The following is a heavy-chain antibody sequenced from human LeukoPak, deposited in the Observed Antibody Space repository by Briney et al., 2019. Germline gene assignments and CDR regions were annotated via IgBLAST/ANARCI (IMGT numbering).Heavy chain of an antibody. D-gene: IGHD6-19*01. V-gene: IGHV1-2*02. J-gene: IGHJ5*02. Sequence: ASVKVSCKASGYTFTDYFMHWVRQAPGQGLEWMGWINPNSGGTSYAQKFEGRVTMTRDTSISTAYMELRRLRSDDTALYYCARGSSDWYVWFDPWGQGTLVTVSS. CDR3: ARGSSDWYVWFDP. CDR1: GYTFTDYF. CDR2: INPNSGGT.